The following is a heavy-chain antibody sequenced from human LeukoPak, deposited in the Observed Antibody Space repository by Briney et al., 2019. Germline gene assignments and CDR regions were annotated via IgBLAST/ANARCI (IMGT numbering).Heavy chain of an antibody. D-gene: IGHD1-26*01. CDR3: ARKGGSGGASSYYFDY. Sequence: PSETLSLTCAVYGGSFSGYYWSWIRQPPGKGLEWIGEINHSGSTNYNPSLKSRVTISVDTSKNQFSLKLSSVTAADTAVYYCARKGGSGGASSYYFDYWGQGTLVTVSS. CDR1: GGSFSGYY. CDR2: INHSGST. V-gene: IGHV4-34*01. J-gene: IGHJ4*02.